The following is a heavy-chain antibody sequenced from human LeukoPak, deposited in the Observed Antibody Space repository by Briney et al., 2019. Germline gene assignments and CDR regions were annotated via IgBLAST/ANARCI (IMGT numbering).Heavy chain of an antibody. CDR2: IYYSGST. D-gene: IGHD3-10*01. Sequence: PAQTLSLTCTVSGGSISSYYWSWIRQPPGKGLEWIGYIYYSGSTNYNPSLKSRVTISVDTSKNQFSLKLSSVTAADTAVYYCASRRITMVRGVIDAEYFQHWGQGTLVTVSS. CDR1: GGSISSYY. J-gene: IGHJ1*01. CDR3: ASRRITMVRGVIDAEYFQH. V-gene: IGHV4-59*08.